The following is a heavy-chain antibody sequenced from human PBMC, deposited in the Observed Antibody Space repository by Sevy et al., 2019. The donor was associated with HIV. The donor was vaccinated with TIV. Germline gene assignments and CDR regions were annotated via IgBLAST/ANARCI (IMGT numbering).Heavy chain of an antibody. CDR3: ARMVSGGLRWELIKENAFDI. Sequence: GESLKISCEASGFAFRDSAIHWVRQSPGKGLEWVALISHGGSYEYYVDSVKGRFTVSGDRSKNILYLQMDSLRAEDTAVYYCARMVSGGLRWELIKENAFDIWGQGTAVTVSS. CDR2: ISHGGSYE. D-gene: IGHD4-17*01. CDR1: GFAFRDSA. J-gene: IGHJ3*02. V-gene: IGHV3-30-3*01.